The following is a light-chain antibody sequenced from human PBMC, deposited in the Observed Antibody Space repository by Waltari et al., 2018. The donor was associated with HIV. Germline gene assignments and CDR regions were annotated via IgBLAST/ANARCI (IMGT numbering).Light chain of an antibody. CDR1: SSNIGSNY. V-gene: IGLV1-47*01. CDR3: AAWDGSLSVVL. Sequence: QSELPQPPSASGTSGQRVTISCSGSSSNIGSNYVYLYQQVPGKAPKLLIYRNNQRPSGVPDRFSGSKSGTSASLAISGLRSDDEADYYCAAWDGSLSVVLFGGGTKLTVL. J-gene: IGLJ3*02. CDR2: RNN.